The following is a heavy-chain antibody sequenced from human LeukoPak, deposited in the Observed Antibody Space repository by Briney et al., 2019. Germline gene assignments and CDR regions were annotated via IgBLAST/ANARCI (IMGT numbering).Heavy chain of an antibody. D-gene: IGHD4-17*01. CDR2: INWNGGST. CDR3: ARTGYGDYYFDY. CDR1: GFTFISYW. Sequence: GGSLRLSCAASGFTFISYWMHWVRQAPGKGLEWVSGINWNGGSTGYADSVKGRFTISRDNAKNSLYLQMNSLRAEDTALYYCARTGYGDYYFDYWGQGTLVTVSS. V-gene: IGHV3-20*04. J-gene: IGHJ4*02.